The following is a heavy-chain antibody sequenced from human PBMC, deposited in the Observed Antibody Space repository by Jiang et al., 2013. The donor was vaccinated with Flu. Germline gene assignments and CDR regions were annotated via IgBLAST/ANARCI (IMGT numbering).Heavy chain of an antibody. CDR1: SYA. Sequence: SYAISWVRQAPGQGLEWMGGIIPIFGTANYAQKFQGRVTITADESTSTAYMELSSLRSEDTAVYYCARGGSYYDYVWGSYRSDYWGQGTLVTVSS. J-gene: IGHJ4*02. D-gene: IGHD3-16*02. V-gene: IGHV1-69*01. CDR2: IIPIFGTA. CDR3: ARGGSYYDYVWGSYRSDY.